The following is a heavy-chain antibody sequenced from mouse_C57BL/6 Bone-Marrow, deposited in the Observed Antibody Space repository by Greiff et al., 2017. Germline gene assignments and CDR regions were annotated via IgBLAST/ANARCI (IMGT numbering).Heavy chain of an antibody. CDR2: IDPSDSYT. D-gene: IGHD1-1*01. CDR1: GYTFTSYW. CDR3: ARLDSRLRSGDY. V-gene: IGHV1-69*01. J-gene: IGHJ2*01. Sequence: VQLQQPGAELVMPGASVKLSCKASGYTFTSYWMHWVKQRPGQGLEWIGEIDPSDSYTNYNQKFKGKSTLTVDKSSSTAYMQLSSLTSEDSAVYYCARLDSRLRSGDYWGQGTTLTVSS.